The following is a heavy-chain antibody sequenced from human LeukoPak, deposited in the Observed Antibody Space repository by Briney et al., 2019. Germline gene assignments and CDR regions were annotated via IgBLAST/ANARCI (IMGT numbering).Heavy chain of an antibody. CDR3: AKDTDGSGTPYYFDY. V-gene: IGHV3-23*01. Sequence: GGSLRLSCAASGFTFSSYAMSWVRQAPGKGLEWVSAISGSGGSTYYADSVKGRFTISRDNSKNTLYLQMNSLRAEDTAVYYCAKDTDGSGTPYYFDYWGQGTLVTVSS. J-gene: IGHJ4*02. CDR1: GFTFSSYA. D-gene: IGHD3-10*01. CDR2: ISGSGGST.